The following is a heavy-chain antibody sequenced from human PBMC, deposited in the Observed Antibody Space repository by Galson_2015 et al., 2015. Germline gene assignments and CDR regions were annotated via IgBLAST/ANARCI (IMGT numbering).Heavy chain of an antibody. J-gene: IGHJ5*02. D-gene: IGHD2-2*01. V-gene: IGHV3-48*02. CDR1: GFTLSNYN. CDR2: ISSSSDTI. Sequence: SLRLSCAASGFTLSNYNMNWVRQAPGKGLEWLSYISSSSDTITYADSVKGRFTISRDNAKNSLYLQMDSLRDEDTAVYYCARGGYCSGTSCPYNWFYPWGQGTLVTVSS. CDR3: ARGGYCSGTSCPYNWFYP.